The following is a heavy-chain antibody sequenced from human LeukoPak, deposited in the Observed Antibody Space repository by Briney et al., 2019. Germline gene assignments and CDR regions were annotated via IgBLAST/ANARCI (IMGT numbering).Heavy chain of an antibody. Sequence: PSVTLSLTCAVYGGSFSGYYWGWIRQPPGKGLEWIGEINHSGSTNYNPSLKSRVTISVDTSKNQFSLKLSSVTAADTAVYYCARGYSSGWHLDYWGQGTLVTVSS. CDR3: ARGYSSGWHLDY. J-gene: IGHJ4*02. D-gene: IGHD6-19*01. CDR1: GGSFSGYY. CDR2: INHSGST. V-gene: IGHV4-34*01.